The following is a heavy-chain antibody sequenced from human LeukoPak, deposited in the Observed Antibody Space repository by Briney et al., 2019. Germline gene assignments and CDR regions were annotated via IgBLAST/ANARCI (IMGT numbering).Heavy chain of an antibody. D-gene: IGHD3-3*01. CDR1: GGSFSGYY. Sequence: SETLSLTCAVYGGSFSGYYWSWIRQPPGKGLEWIGEINHSGSTNYNPSLKSRVTISVDTSKNQFSLKLSSVTAADTAVYYCARGPLRAIFGVVLDCWGQGTLVTVSS. CDR2: INHSGST. CDR3: ARGPLRAIFGVVLDC. J-gene: IGHJ4*02. V-gene: IGHV4-34*01.